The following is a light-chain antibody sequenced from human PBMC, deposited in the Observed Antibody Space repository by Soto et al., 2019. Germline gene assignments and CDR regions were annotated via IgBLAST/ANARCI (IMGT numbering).Light chain of an antibody. CDR2: EAS. J-gene: IGKJ5*01. Sequence: VLAQHPRPLSLSPGERASLSCQARQSVTSRYIAWYQVKPGQAPRLLIYEASSRATGIPDRFSGGGSGTDFTLSISKVEPEDFAVYYCQQYGRPPRATFGQGTRLEIK. CDR3: QQYGRPPRAT. CDR1: QSVTSRY. V-gene: IGKV3-20*01.